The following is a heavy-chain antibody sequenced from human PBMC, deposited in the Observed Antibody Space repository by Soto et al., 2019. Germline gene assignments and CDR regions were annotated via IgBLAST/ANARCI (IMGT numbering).Heavy chain of an antibody. Sequence: QGQLVESGGGVVQPGRSLRLSCAASGFTFSSYGMHWVRQAPVKGLEWVAVIWYDGSNKYYADSVKGRFTISRDNSKNTLYLQMNSLRAEDTAVYYCARTDIVVVVAATLRGYYGMHVWGHGTTVTVSS. J-gene: IGHJ6*02. CDR2: IWYDGSNK. CDR3: ARTDIVVVVAATLRGYYGMHV. V-gene: IGHV3-33*01. D-gene: IGHD2-15*01. CDR1: GFTFSSYG.